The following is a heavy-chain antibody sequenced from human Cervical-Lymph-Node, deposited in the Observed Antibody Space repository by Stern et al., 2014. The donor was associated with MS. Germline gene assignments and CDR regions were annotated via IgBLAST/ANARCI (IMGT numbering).Heavy chain of an antibody. V-gene: IGHV1-2*02. CDR1: GYTFTAYF. J-gene: IGHJ4*02. Sequence: VQLEESGAEVERPGASVKVSCKASGYTFTAYFLHWVRQAPGQGLAWMGWISPKTGSATYAQKFQDRVTMTRDTSINTGYMEVSSLRSDDTAVYYCARDRGSYSDYWGQGTLVAVSS. D-gene: IGHD1-26*01. CDR2: ISPKTGSA. CDR3: ARDRGSYSDY.